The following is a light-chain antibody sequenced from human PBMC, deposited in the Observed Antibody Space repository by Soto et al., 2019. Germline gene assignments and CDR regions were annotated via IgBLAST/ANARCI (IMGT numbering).Light chain of an antibody. V-gene: IGKV3-15*01. J-gene: IGKJ1*01. CDR1: QSVSNR. CDR3: QHSSDWPRT. CDR2: RAS. Sequence: EIVMTQSPATLSVSPGERATLSCRASQSVSNRLAWYQQRPGQAPRLLIYRASARATGIPARFSGSGSGTEFTPTISSLQSEDFAIYYCQHSSDWPRTFGQGTKVEIK.